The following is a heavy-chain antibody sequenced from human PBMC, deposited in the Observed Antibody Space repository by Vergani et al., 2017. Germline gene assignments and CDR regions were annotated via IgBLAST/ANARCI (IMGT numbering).Heavy chain of an antibody. Sequence: QVQLVQSGAEVKKPGSSVKVSCKASGGTFSSYAISWVRQAPGQGLEWMGWINPNSGGTNYAQKFQGRVTMTRDTSISTAYMELSRLRSDDTAVYYCARGGYSSGWSVFLWGQGTMVTVSS. CDR3: ARGGYSSGWSVFL. CDR1: GGTFSSYA. V-gene: IGHV1-2*02. J-gene: IGHJ3*01. D-gene: IGHD6-19*01. CDR2: INPNSGGT.